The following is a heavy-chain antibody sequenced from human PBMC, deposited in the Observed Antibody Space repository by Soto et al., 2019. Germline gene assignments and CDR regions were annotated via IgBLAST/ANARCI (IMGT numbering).Heavy chain of an antibody. V-gene: IGHV3-48*02. J-gene: IGHJ6*02. Sequence: GGSLRLSCAASGFTFSSYNMNWVRQAPGKGLEWVSYLSSSSTIYNADSVKGRFTISRDNAKNSLYLQMNSLRDEDTAVYYCARGAYNWKGATDYYYGMDVWGQGTTVTVSS. D-gene: IGHD1-20*01. CDR2: LSSSSTI. CDR1: GFTFSSYN. CDR3: ARGAYNWKGATDYYYGMDV.